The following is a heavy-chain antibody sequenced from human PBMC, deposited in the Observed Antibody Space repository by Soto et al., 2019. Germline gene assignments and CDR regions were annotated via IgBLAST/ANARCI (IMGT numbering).Heavy chain of an antibody. V-gene: IGHV1-3*01. D-gene: IGHD3-3*01. Sequence: ASVKVSCKASGYTFSSYAMHWVRQAPGQRLEWMGWINAGNGNTKYSQKFQGRVTMTRDTSAGTAYMELSSLRSEDTAVYYCARGSSLEWLLLHFDYWGQGTMVTVSS. CDR2: INAGNGNT. J-gene: IGHJ4*02. CDR3: ARGSSLEWLLLHFDY. CDR1: GYTFSSYA.